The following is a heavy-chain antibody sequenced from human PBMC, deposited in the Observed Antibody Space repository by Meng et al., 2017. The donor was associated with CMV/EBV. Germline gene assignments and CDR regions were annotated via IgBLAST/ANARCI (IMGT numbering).Heavy chain of an antibody. CDR1: GFTFTSSA. Sequence: SVKVSCKASGFTFTSSAVQWVRQARGQRLEWIGWIVVGSGSTNYAQKFQERATITRDMSTSTAYMELSSLRSEDTAVYYCAAGGNIVVVPAATMGESEYFQHWGQGTLVTVSS. D-gene: IGHD2-2*01. J-gene: IGHJ1*01. CDR3: AAGGNIVVVPAATMGESEYFQH. V-gene: IGHV1-58*01. CDR2: IVVGSGST.